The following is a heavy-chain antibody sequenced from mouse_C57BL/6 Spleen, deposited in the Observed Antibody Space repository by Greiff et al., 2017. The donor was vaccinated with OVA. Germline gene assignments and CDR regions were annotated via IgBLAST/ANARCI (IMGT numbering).Heavy chain of an antibody. D-gene: IGHD1-1*01. V-gene: IGHV1-15*01. Sequence: QVQLQQSGAELVRPGASVTLSCKASGYTFTDYEMHWVKQTPVHGLEWIGAIDPETGGTAYNQKFKGKAILTADKSSSTAYMELRSLTSEDSAVYYCTIYGSPAWFAYWGQGTLVTVSA. CDR3: TIYGSPAWFAY. CDR2: IDPETGGT. CDR1: GYTFTDYE. J-gene: IGHJ3*01.